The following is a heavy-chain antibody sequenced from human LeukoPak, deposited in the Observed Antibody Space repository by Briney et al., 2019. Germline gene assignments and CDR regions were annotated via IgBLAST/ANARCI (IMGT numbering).Heavy chain of an antibody. V-gene: IGHV3-23*01. CDR3: ARDGPPAGAGDFDY. Sequence: GGSLRLSCAASGSTFSNYAMSWVRQAPGKGLEWVSCISGSGDDTYYADSVKGRFTISGDNSKNTLYLQMNSLRAEDTAVYYCARDGPPAGAGDFDYWGQGTPVTVSS. CDR1: GSTFSNYA. J-gene: IGHJ4*02. CDR2: ISGSGDDT. D-gene: IGHD2-2*01.